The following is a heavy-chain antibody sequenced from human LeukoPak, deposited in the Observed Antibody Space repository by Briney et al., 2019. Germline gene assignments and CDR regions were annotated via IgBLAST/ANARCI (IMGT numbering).Heavy chain of an antibody. D-gene: IGHD6-6*01. CDR1: GGTFSSYA. Sequence: ASVKVSCKASGGTFSSYAISWVRQAPGQGPEWMGGIIPIFGTANYAQKFQGRVTITADESTSTAYMELSSLRSEDTAVYYCARVPIAARPGYYYYGMDVWGQGTTVTVSS. CDR3: ARVPIAARPGYYYYGMDV. J-gene: IGHJ6*02. CDR2: IIPIFGTA. V-gene: IGHV1-69*01.